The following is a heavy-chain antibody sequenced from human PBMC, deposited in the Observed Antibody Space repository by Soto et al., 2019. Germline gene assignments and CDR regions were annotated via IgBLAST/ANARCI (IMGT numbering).Heavy chain of an antibody. CDR1: GGSFSGYY. D-gene: IGHD2-21*01. CDR3: ARDVGGDFGFFCAHYPRYGMDV. J-gene: IGHJ6*02. CDR2: INHSGST. V-gene: IGHV4-34*01. Sequence: PSETLSLTCAVYGGSFSGYYWSWIRQPPGKGLEWIGEINHSGSTNYNPSLKSRVTISVDTSKNQFSLKLSSVTAADTAVYYCARDVGGDFGFFCAHYPRYGMDVWGQGTTVT.